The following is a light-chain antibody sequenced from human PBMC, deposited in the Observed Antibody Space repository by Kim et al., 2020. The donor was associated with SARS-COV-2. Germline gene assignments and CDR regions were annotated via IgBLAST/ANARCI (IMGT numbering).Light chain of an antibody. CDR2: STD. CDR1: SGSVSTGHY. J-gene: IGLJ3*02. CDR3: MLYLGNGISV. Sequence: GGAVTLTCGLNSGSVSTGHYPSGSQQTPGQPPRTLIYSTDTRSSGVPDRFSGAILGGKAALIITGAQADDECDYYCMLYLGNGISVFGGGTQLTVL. V-gene: IGLV8-61*01.